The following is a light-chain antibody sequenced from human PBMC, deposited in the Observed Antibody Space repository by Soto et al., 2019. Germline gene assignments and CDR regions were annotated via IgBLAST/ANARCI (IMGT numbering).Light chain of an antibody. V-gene: IGKV3-15*01. CDR1: QSVSSSY. J-gene: IGKJ5*01. Sequence: EIVLTQSPGTLSLSPGERATLSCRASQSVSSSYLAWYQQKPGQTPRLLIYGASNRATGVPARFSGSGSGADFTLTISNLQSEDFAVYYCQQYTNWPPITFGQGTRLE. CDR2: GAS. CDR3: QQYTNWPPIT.